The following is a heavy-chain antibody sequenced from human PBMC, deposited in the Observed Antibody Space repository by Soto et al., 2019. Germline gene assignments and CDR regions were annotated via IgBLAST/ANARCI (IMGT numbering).Heavy chain of an antibody. D-gene: IGHD3-3*01. CDR2: IHYSGSV. V-gene: IGHV4-30-4*08. CDR3: ARRGYDFWSGYPEGYYYYYMDV. Sequence: SETLSLTCTVSGGSISGEYYHWTWIRQSPGKGLEWIGYIHYSGSVHYNPSFKSRLTISVDTSKSQFSLKLSSVTAADTAVYYCARRGYDFWSGYPEGYYYYYMDVWGKGTTVTVSS. J-gene: IGHJ6*03. CDR1: GGSISGEYYH.